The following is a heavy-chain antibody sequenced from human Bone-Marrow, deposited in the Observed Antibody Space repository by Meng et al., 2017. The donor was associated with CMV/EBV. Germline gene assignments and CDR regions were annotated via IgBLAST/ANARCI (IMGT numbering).Heavy chain of an antibody. V-gene: IGHV1-2*02. J-gene: IGHJ5*02. CDR2: INPKSGDT. CDR1: GYTFTRFY. D-gene: IGHD1-26*01. Sequence: ASVKVSCKTSGYTFTRFYLHWVRQAPGQGLEWMGWINPKSGDTNYAQRFQGRVTMTRDTSISTAYMELSRLTSDDTAVYYCAKNFYSGNYFPWPDPWGQGTRVTGYS. CDR3: AKNFYSGNYFPWPDP.